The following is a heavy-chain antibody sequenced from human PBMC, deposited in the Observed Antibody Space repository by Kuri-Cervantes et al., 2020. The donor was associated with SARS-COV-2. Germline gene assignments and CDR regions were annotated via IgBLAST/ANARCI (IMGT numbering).Heavy chain of an antibody. CDR2: IYTSGSP. V-gene: IGHV4-4*07. CDR3: GKVSWLQLWHRYSDS. Sequence: SETLSLTCTVSGGSISSYYWSWIRQPAGKGLEWIGRIYTSGSPTYNPSLKSRVTISLDTSNNQVSLGLTSATAADTAVYYCGKVSWLQLWHRYSDSWGQGTLVTVSS. J-gene: IGHJ4*02. CDR1: GGSISSYY. D-gene: IGHD5-24*01.